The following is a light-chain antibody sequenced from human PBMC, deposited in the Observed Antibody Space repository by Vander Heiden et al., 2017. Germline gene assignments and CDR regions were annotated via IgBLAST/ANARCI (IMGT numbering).Light chain of an antibody. CDR3: QQYNNWPNT. CDR1: QSVSSN. V-gene: IGKV3-15*01. Sequence: EIVMTQSPATLSVSPGERATLSCRASQSVSSNLAWYQQKPGQAPRLLICGASTRATGIPARFSGSGSGTEFTLTISSLQSEDFAVYYCQQYNNWPNTFGQGTKLEIK. J-gene: IGKJ2*01. CDR2: GAS.